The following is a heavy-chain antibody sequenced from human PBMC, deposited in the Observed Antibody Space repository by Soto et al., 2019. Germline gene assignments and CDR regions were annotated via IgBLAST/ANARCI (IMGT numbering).Heavy chain of an antibody. CDR2: ISGSGGST. CDR3: AKATSSRGYSGYDRN. D-gene: IGHD5-12*01. Sequence: GSLRLSCAASGFTFSSYAMSWVRQAPGKGLEWVSAISGSGGSTYYADSVKGRFTISRDNSKNTLYLQMNSLRAEDTAVYYCAKATSSRGYSGYDRNWGQGTLVTVSS. CDR1: GFTFSSYA. J-gene: IGHJ4*02. V-gene: IGHV3-23*01.